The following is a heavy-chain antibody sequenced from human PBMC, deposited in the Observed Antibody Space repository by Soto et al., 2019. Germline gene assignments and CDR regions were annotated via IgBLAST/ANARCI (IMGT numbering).Heavy chain of an antibody. CDR3: ARDYDYSRPGGMDV. J-gene: IGHJ6*02. D-gene: IGHD5-12*01. CDR2: INHSGST. Sequence: SETLSLTCAVYGGSFSGYYWSWIRQPPGKGLEWIGEINHSGSTNYNPSLKSRVTISVDTSKNQFSLKLSSVTAADTAVYYCARDYDYSRPGGMDVWGQGNTVTVSS. V-gene: IGHV4-34*01. CDR1: GGSFSGYY.